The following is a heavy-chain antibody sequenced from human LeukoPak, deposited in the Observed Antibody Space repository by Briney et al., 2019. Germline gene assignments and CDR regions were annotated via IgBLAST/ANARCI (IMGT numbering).Heavy chain of an antibody. CDR1: GFTFSGFW. CDR2: ISFDGSDA. V-gene: IGHV3-74*01. Sequence: GGSLRLSCAASGFTFSGFWMHWVRQAPGKGLVWVSCISFDGSDATYADSVKGRFTVSGDNSEDTLYLQMNSLRAEDTAVYYCARDIPDTTYEYWGQGTLVTVSS. CDR3: ARDIPDTTYEY. D-gene: IGHD2/OR15-2a*01. J-gene: IGHJ4*02.